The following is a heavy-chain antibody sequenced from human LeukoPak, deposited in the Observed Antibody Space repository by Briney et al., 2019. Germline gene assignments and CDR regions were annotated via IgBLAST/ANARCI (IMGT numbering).Heavy chain of an antibody. D-gene: IGHD4-11*01. CDR3: ASNYGG. V-gene: IGHV3-7*03. Sequence: PGGSLRLSCAASGFDFSNYWMYWVRQAPGKGLEWVANIKQDGSEKYYVDSVRGRFTISRDNAKNSLSQQMNSLRAEDTAVYYCASNYGGWGQGTLVTVSS. J-gene: IGHJ4*02. CDR2: IKQDGSEK. CDR1: GFDFSNYW.